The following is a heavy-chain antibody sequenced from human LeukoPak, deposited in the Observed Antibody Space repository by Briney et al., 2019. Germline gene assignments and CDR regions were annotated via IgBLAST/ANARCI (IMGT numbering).Heavy chain of an antibody. CDR2: IYYSGST. J-gene: IGHJ3*02. D-gene: IGHD6-19*01. CDR3: ARDRRLGNDAFDI. Sequence: PSGTLSLTCTVSGGSISSYYWSWIRQPPGKGLEWIGYIYYSGSTNYNPSLKSRVTISVDTSKNQFSLKLSSVTAADTAVYYCARDRRLGNDAFDIWGQGTMVTVSS. CDR1: GGSISSYY. V-gene: IGHV4-59*01.